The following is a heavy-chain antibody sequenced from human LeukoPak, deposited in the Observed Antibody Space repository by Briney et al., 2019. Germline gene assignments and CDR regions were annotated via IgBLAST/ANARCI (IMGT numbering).Heavy chain of an antibody. J-gene: IGHJ4*02. V-gene: IGHV4-4*02. D-gene: IGHD5-18*01. CDR1: GGSISSSNW. CDR3: GAGYPYYFDY. Sequence: SGTLSLTCAVSGGSISSSNWWSWVRQPPGKGLEWIGEVYHSGSTNYNPSLESRVTISIDKSKNQFSLKLGSVTAADTAVYYCGAGYPYYFDYWGQGTLVTVSS. CDR2: VYHSGST.